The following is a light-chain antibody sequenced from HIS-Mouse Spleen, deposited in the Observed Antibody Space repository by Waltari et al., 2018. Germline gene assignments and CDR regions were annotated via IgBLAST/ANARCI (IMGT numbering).Light chain of an antibody. J-gene: IGLJ1*01. Sequence: QSALTQPASVSGSPGQSITISCTGTSSDVGSYNLVSWYQQHPGKAPKLMLYEGSNRPSGGSNRFSGSKSGNTASLTISGLQAEDEADYYCCSYAGSSTYVFGTGTKVTVL. CDR3: CSYAGSSTYV. CDR2: EGS. CDR1: SSDVGSYNL. V-gene: IGLV2-23*01.